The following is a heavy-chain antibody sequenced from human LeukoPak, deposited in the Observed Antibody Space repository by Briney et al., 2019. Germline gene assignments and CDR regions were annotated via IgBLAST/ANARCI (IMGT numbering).Heavy chain of an antibody. CDR2: ISSGSSYI. Sequence: GGSLRLSCAASGFTFSSYSMNWVRQAPGKGLEWVSSISSGSSYIYYADSLKGRFTISRDNAKNSLYLQMNSLRAEDTAVYYCAKEEIPNDYWGQGTLVTVSS. CDR1: GFTFSSYS. J-gene: IGHJ4*02. V-gene: IGHV3-21*04. CDR3: AKEEIPNDY. D-gene: IGHD2-2*02.